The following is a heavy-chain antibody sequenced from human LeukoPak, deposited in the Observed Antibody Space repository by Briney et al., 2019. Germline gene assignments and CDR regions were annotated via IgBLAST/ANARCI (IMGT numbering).Heavy chain of an antibody. CDR1: GGSVSSGSDY. J-gene: IGHJ4*02. D-gene: IGHD1-26*01. Sequence: PSETLSLTCTVSGGSVSSGSDYWSWIRQPPGKGLEWIGHISYSGSTNNNPSLKSRVTISLDTSKNQLSLNLHSVTAADTAVYFCGRLSGGGSYSAVHYWGQGTLVTVSS. CDR3: GRLSGGGSYSAVHY. CDR2: ISYSGST. V-gene: IGHV4-61*01.